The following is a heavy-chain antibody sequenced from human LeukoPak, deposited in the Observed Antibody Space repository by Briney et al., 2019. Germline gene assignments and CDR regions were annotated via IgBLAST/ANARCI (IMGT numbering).Heavy chain of an antibody. CDR3: AKYNGDYDRTSSHYYYYMDV. CDR1: GFTFSSYA. V-gene: IGHV3-23*01. J-gene: IGHJ6*03. Sequence: AGGSLRLSCAASGFTFSSYAMSWVRQAPGRGLEWVSAISGSGGSTYYADSVKGRFTISRDNSKNTLYLQMNSLRAEDTAVYYCAKYNGDYDRTSSHYYYYMDVWGKGTTVTVSS. CDR2: ISGSGGST. D-gene: IGHD4-17*01.